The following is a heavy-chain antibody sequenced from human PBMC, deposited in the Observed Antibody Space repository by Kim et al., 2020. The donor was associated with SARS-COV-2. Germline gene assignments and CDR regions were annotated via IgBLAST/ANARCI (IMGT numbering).Heavy chain of an antibody. J-gene: IGHJ4*02. V-gene: IGHV4-31*03. CDR1: GGSISSGGYY. D-gene: IGHD3-16*02. CDR2: IYYSGST. Sequence: SETLSLTCTVSGGSISSGGYYWSWIRQHPGKGLEWSGYIYYSGSTYYNPSLKSRVTISVDTSKNQFSLKLSSVTAADTAVYYCARATMITFGGVIDHFDYWGQGTLVTVSS. CDR3: ARATMITFGGVIDHFDY.